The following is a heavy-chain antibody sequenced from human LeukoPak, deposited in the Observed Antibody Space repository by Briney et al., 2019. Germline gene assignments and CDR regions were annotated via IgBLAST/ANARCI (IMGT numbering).Heavy chain of an antibody. CDR3: ARAAQGRSNKYYYYYYMDV. D-gene: IGHD1-26*01. J-gene: IGHJ6*03. V-gene: IGHV4-38-2*02. Sequence: PSETLSLTCTISGYSISSDYYWGWIRQPPGKGLEWIGSIYHSGTIYHSGSTYYNPSLESRVTISVDTSKNQFSLKLSSVTAADTAVYYCARAAQGRSNKYYYYYYMDVWGKGTTVTVSS. CDR2: IYHSGTIYHSGST. CDR1: GYSISSDYY.